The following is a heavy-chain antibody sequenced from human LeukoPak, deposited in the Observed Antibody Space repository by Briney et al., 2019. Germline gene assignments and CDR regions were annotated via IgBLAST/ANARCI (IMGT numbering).Heavy chain of an antibody. CDR3: ARETSQKGAHYMDV. J-gene: IGHJ6*03. CDR1: GGSISRYY. V-gene: IGHV4-4*07. CDR2: IYTSGST. Sequence: SETLSLTCTVSGGSISRYYWSWIRQPAGKGLEWIGRIYTSGSTNYNPSLKSRVTMSVDTSKNQFSLKLSSVTAADTAVYYCARETSQKGAHYMDVWGKGTTVTISS. D-gene: IGHD3-16*01.